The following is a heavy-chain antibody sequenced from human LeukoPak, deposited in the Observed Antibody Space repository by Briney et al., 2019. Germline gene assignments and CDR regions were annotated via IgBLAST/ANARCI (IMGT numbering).Heavy chain of an antibody. V-gene: IGHV3-23*01. D-gene: IGHD3-16*01. CDR3: TKVTFRGEVDY. CDR2: ISGTDSGT. Sequence: GGSLRLSCAASGFTFNSYAMTWVRQAPGKGLEWVSTISGTDSGTYYADSVKGRFTISRDNSKNTLYLQMNSLRAEDTAIYYCTKVTFRGEVDYWGQGTLVTVSS. J-gene: IGHJ4*02. CDR1: GFTFNSYA.